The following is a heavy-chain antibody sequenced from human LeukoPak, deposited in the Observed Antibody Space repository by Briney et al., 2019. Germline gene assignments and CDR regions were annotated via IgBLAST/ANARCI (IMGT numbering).Heavy chain of an antibody. D-gene: IGHD3-9*01. CDR2: ISSSGSSI. J-gene: IGHJ4*02. CDR1: GFTFRSYE. V-gene: IGHV3-48*03. Sequence: GSLRLSCAASGFTFRSYEMNWVRQAPGKGLEWVSYISSSGSSIYYADSVKGRFTISRDNAKNSLYLQMNSLRADDTAVYYCARAGYYDILTGYYDFDYWGQGTLVTVSS. CDR3: ARAGYYDILTGYYDFDY.